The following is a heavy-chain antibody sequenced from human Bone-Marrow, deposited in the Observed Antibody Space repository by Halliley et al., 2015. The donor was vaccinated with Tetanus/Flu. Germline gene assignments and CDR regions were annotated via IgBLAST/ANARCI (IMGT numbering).Heavy chain of an antibody. CDR1: GGSLSSGTYY. V-gene: IGHV4-39*01. CDR3: ARGLGMDV. J-gene: IGHJ6*02. Sequence: LRLSCTISGGSLSSGTYYWGWIRQPPGKGLEWIGSIHYSGSTYYSPSLKSRVTISVDTSKNQFSLKLSSVTAADRAVHYCARGLGMDVWGQGTTVTVSS. CDR2: IHYSGST.